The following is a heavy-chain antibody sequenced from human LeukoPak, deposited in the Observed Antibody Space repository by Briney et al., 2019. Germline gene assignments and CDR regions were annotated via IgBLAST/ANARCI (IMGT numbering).Heavy chain of an antibody. V-gene: IGHV3-7*01. Sequence: GGSLRLSCAASGFNFSSYWMSWVRQAPGKGLEWVANIKQDGREKYYVDSVKGRLTIARGNAKNSTYLQTNILRAQDTAVYYCSRDRGVLLWFGESESTYYFDYWGQGTLVTVSS. D-gene: IGHD3-10*01. CDR2: IKQDGREK. CDR3: SRDRGVLLWFGESESTYYFDY. CDR1: GFNFSSYW. J-gene: IGHJ4*02.